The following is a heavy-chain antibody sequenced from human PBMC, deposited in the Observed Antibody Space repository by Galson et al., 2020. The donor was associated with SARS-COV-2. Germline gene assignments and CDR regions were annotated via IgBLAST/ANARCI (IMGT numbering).Heavy chain of an antibody. CDR2: INAGNGNT. J-gene: IGHJ6*02. CDR3: ARWEDIVVVPAAIVDYYYGMDV. D-gene: IGHD2-2*01. V-gene: IGHV1-3*01. Sequence: GESLKISCKASGYTFTSYAMHWVRQAPGQRLEWMGWINAGNGNTKYSQKFQGRVTITRDTSASTAYMELSSLRSEDTAVYYCARWEDIVVVPAAIVDYYYGMDVWGQGTTVTVSS. CDR1: GYTFTSYA.